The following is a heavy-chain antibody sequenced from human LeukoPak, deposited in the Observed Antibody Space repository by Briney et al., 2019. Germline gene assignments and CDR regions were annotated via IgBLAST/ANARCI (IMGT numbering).Heavy chain of an antibody. D-gene: IGHD1-20*01. CDR1: SGSISTSNYY. CDR2: IFYSGST. V-gene: IGHV4-39*07. CDR3: ARDTLDKWNDQDGDD. J-gene: IGHJ4*02. Sequence: PSETLSLTCTVSSGSISTSNYYWGWVRQPPGKALEWIGNIFYSGSTYYSPSLKSRVTISLDTSRNQFSLKLNSVTAADTAVYYCARDTLDKWNDQDGDDWGQGTLVTVSS.